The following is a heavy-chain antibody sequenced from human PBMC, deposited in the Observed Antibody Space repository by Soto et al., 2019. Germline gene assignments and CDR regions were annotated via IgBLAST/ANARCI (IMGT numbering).Heavy chain of an antibody. Sequence: QVTLKESGPVLVKPTGPLTLRCTVSGLSITDSEMGVSWIRQPPGQTLEWLAHIDSSGEKSSRTFLKSRLAISNDTSKSQIVLTMTNMDPADTATYYCARRHLAVAVSPWFDPWGQGIPVTVSS. CDR2: IDSSGEK. CDR1: GLSITDSEMG. V-gene: IGHV2-26*01. D-gene: IGHD6-19*01. J-gene: IGHJ5*02. CDR3: ARRHLAVAVSPWFDP.